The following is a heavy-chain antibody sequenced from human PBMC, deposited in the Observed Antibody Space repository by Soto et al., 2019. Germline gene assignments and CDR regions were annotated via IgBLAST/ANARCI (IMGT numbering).Heavy chain of an antibody. J-gene: IGHJ4*02. CDR3: ARGWRGAMAGPFDY. D-gene: IGHD6-19*01. CDR2: ISSSSSTI. Sequence: EVQLVESGGGLVQPGGSLRLSCAASGFTFSSYSMNWVRQAPGKGLEWVSYISSSSSTIYYAASVKGRFTISRDNAKNSLYLQMNSLRAEDTAVYYCARGWRGAMAGPFDYWGQGTLVTVSS. CDR1: GFTFSSYS. V-gene: IGHV3-48*01.